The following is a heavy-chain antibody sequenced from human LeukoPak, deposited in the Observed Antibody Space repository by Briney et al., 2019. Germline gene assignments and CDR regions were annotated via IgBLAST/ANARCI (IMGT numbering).Heavy chain of an antibody. CDR2: ISRNSDNI. CDR1: GFTFGDYA. D-gene: IGHD2-15*01. J-gene: IGHJ2*01. V-gene: IGHV3-9*01. CDR3: AKSGCGGCFHRVGWYFDL. Sequence: GRSLRLSCAASGFTFGDYAMYWVRQAPGKGLEWVSGISRNSDNIGYADSVRGRFTISRDNAKNSLYLQMNSMRAEDTAGYYCAKSGCGGCFHRVGWYFDLLGRGTLVTVSS.